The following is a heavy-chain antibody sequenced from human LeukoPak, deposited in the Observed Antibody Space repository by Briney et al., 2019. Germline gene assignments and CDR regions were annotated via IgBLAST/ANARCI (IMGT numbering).Heavy chain of an antibody. J-gene: IGHJ3*02. CDR3: ARRDSSSWYGPAFDI. V-gene: IGHV4-59*01. CDR2: IYYSGST. D-gene: IGHD6-13*01. CDR1: GGSISSYY. Sequence: PSETLSLTRTVSGGSISSYYWSWIRQPPGKGLGWIGYIYYSGSTNYNPSLKSRVTISVDTSKNQFSLKLSSVTAADTAVYYCARRDSSSWYGPAFDIWGQGTMVTVSS.